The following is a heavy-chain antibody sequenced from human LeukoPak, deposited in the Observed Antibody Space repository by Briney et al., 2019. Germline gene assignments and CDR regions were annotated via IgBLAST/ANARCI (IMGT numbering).Heavy chain of an antibody. J-gene: IGHJ3*02. CDR3: AKGGLVHPLHI. CDR1: GFTFSSYA. V-gene: IGHV3-30*04. CDR2: ISYDGSNK. Sequence: GRSLRLSCAASGFTFSSYAMHWVRQAPGKGLEWVAVISYDGSNKYYADSVKGRFTISRDNSKNTLYLQMNSLRAEDTAVYYCAKGGLVHPLHIWGQGTMVTVSS. D-gene: IGHD3/OR15-3a*01.